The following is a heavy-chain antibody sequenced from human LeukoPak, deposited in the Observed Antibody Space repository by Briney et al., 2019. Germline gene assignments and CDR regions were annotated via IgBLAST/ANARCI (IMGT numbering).Heavy chain of an antibody. CDR3: AKVEEAYSSSWFGFDP. D-gene: IGHD6-13*01. CDR1: GFTFSSYG. V-gene: IGHV3-30*02. CDR2: IRYDGSNK. J-gene: IGHJ5*02. Sequence: GGSLRLSCAASGFTFSSYGMHWVRQAPGKGLEWVAFIRYDGSNKYCADSVEGRFTISRDNSKNTLYLQMNSLRAEDTAVYYCAKVEEAYSSSWFGFDPWGQGTLVTVSS.